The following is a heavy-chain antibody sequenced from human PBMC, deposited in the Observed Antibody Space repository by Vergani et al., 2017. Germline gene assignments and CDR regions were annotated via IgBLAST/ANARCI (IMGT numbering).Heavy chain of an antibody. Sequence: QVQLQQWGAGLLKPSETLSLTCAVYGGSFSGYYWSWIRQPPGKGLEWIGEINHSGSTNYNPSLKSRVTISVDTSKNQFSLKLSSVTASDTAVYYCARERVVVTDTHLRGYGMDVWGQGTTVTVSS. J-gene: IGHJ6*02. CDR3: ARERVVVTDTHLRGYGMDV. CDR2: INHSGST. D-gene: IGHD2-21*02. V-gene: IGHV4-34*01. CDR1: GGSFSGYY.